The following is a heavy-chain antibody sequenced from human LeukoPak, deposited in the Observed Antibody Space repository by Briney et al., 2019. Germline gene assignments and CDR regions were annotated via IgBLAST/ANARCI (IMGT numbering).Heavy chain of an antibody. V-gene: IGHV3-30*04. CDR1: GFTFSSYA. J-gene: IGHJ4*02. CDR3: ARRAKTERGHSYGLDY. Sequence: PGGSLRLSCAASGFTFSSYAMHWVRQAPGKGLEWVAVISYDGSNKYYADSVKGRFTISRDNSKNTLYLQMNSLRAEDTAAYYCARRAKTERGHSYGLDYWGQGTLVTVSS. D-gene: IGHD5-18*01. CDR2: ISYDGSNK.